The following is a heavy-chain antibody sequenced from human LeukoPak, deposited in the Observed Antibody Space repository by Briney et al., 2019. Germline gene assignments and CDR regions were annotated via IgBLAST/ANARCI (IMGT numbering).Heavy chain of an antibody. J-gene: IGHJ3*02. Sequence: SQTLSLTCTVSGGSISSGGYYWSWIRQHPGKGLEWIGYIYYSGSTYYNPSLKSRVTISVDTSKNQFSLKLSSVTAADTAVYYCARRNSSFNAFDIWGQGTMVTVSS. D-gene: IGHD6-19*01. V-gene: IGHV4-31*03. CDR1: GGSISSGGYY. CDR2: IYYSGST. CDR3: ARRNSSFNAFDI.